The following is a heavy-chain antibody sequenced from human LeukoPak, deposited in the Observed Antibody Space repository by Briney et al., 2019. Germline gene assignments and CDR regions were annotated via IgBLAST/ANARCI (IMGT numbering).Heavy chain of an antibody. J-gene: IGHJ3*02. CDR2: IYYSGST. CDR1: GGSISSGDYY. V-gene: IGHV4-30-4*01. D-gene: IGHD3-10*01. Sequence: SQTLSLTCTVPGGSISSGDYYWSWIRQPPEKGLEWIGYIYYSGSTYYNPSLKSRVTISVDTSKNQFSLKLSSVTAADTAVYYCARDSGDAFDIWGQGTMVTVSS. CDR3: ARDSGDAFDI.